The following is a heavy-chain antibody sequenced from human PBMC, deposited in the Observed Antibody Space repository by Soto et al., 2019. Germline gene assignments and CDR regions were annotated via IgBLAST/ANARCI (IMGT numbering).Heavy chain of an antibody. CDR2: ISSSGSYI. V-gene: IGHV3-21*06. CDR1: GFTFRSYS. CDR3: ARDVQDTAMVTNY. Sequence: LRLSCATSGFTFRSYSMNWVRQAPGKGLEWVSSISSSGSYIYYADSVKGRFTISRDNAKNSLYLQMNSLRAEDTAVYYCARDVQDTAMVTNYWGQGTLVTVSS. D-gene: IGHD5-18*01. J-gene: IGHJ4*02.